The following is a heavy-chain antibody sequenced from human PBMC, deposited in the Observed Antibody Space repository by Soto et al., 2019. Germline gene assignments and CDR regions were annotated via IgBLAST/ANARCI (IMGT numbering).Heavy chain of an antibody. D-gene: IGHD3-10*01. CDR3: ARGVTMVRGVIHTPYFDY. CDR2: IYYSGST. V-gene: IGHV4-31*03. J-gene: IGHJ4*02. Sequence: PSETLSLTYTVSEGTISNVGYPWSWIRQQPGKGLEWIGYIYYSGSTYYNPSLKNRLTISVDTSKNQFSLKLSSVTAADTAVYYCARGVTMVRGVIHTPYFDYWGQGTLVTVSS. CDR1: EGTISNVGYP.